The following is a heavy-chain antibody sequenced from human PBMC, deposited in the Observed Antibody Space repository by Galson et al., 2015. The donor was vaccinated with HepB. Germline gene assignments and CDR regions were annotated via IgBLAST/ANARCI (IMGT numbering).Heavy chain of an antibody. CDR2: IYSGGST. J-gene: IGHJ4*02. D-gene: IGHD6-19*01. V-gene: IGHV3-66*01. Sequence: SLRLSCAASGFTVSSNYMSWVRQAPGKGLEWVSVIYSGGSTYYADSVKGRFTISRDNSKNTLYLQMNSLRAEDTAVYYCASRYSSGWSPTLFDYWGQGTLVTVSS. CDR1: GFTVSSNY. CDR3: ASRYSSGWSPTLFDY.